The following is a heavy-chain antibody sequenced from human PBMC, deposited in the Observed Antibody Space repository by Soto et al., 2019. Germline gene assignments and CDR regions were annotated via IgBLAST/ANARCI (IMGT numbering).Heavy chain of an antibody. CDR2: ISSSSSTI. CDR1: GFTFSSYS. J-gene: IGHJ6*02. D-gene: IGHD1-26*01. CDR3: ARGGNSGRPTMFYPYYYYYGMDV. Sequence: PEGSLRLSCAASGFTFSSYSMNWVRQAPGKGLEWVSYISSSSSTIYYADSVKGRFTISRDNAKNSLYLQMNSLRDEDTAVYYCARGGNSGRPTMFYPYYYYYGMDVWGQGTTVTVS. V-gene: IGHV3-48*02.